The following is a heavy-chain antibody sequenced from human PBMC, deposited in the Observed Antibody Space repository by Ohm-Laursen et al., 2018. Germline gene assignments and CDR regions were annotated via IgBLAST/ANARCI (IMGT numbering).Heavy chain of an antibody. J-gene: IGHJ3*01. CDR1: GGTFSSYG. CDR2: IIPFFGTS. CDR3: AAGTRYSSGWYNAVDF. Sequence: SVKVSCKASGGTFSSYGLNWLRQAPGQGLEWMGGIIPFFGTSNYAQKFQDRVTITADKSTTTSYMELSSLRSEDSAVYYCAAGTRYSSGWYNAVDFWGQGTMVIVSS. D-gene: IGHD6-19*01. V-gene: IGHV1-69*06.